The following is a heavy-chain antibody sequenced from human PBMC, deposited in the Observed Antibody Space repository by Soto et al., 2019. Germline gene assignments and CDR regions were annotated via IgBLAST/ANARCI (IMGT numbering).Heavy chain of an antibody. V-gene: IGHV1-3*01. J-gene: IGHJ6*02. CDR2: INAGNGDT. Sequence: WASVKVSCKAPGYTFSNYAIHWVRQAPGQRLEWMAWINAGNGDTKYSQNFQGRVTITRDTSASTAYMDLSSLRPEDTAVYYCARAPRSSGYYHYAMDVWGQGTTVTVSS. CDR1: GYTFSNYA. D-gene: IGHD3-9*01. CDR3: ARAPRSSGYYHYAMDV.